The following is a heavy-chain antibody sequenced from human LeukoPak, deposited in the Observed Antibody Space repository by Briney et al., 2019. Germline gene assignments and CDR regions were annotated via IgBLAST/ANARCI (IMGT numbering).Heavy chain of an antibody. D-gene: IGHD6-19*01. CDR1: GYTFTGYY. V-gene: IGHV1-2*02. Sequence: ASVKVSCKASGYTFTGYYMHWVRQAPGQGLEWMGWINPNSGGTNYAQKLQGRVTVTTDTSTSTAYMELRSLRSDDTAVYYCARARGFRQWLDYWGQGTLVTVSS. CDR3: ARARGFRQWLDY. CDR2: INPNSGGT. J-gene: IGHJ4*02.